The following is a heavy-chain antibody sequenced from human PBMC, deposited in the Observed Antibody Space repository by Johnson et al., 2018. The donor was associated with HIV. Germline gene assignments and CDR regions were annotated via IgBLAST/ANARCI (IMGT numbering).Heavy chain of an antibody. Sequence: VQLVESGGGLVQPGGSLRLSCAASGFTFSSYDMHWVRQAPGKGLVWVSRSNSDGSITNYADSVKGRFTISRDNSKNTLYLQMNSLRPEDTAVYYCAKGMGLSIGELSDAFHFWGLGTVVTVSS. CDR3: AKGMGLSIGELSDAFHF. V-gene: IGHV3-74*02. CDR1: GFTFSSYD. J-gene: IGHJ3*01. CDR2: SNSDGSIT. D-gene: IGHD3-10*01.